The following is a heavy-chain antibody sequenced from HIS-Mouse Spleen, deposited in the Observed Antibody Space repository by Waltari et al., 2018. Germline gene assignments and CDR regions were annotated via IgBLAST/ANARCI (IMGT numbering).Heavy chain of an antibody. CDR3: ARIAEGYTSGWYAFDY. D-gene: IGHD6-19*01. CDR1: GFSLSTSGMC. J-gene: IGHJ4*02. V-gene: IGHV2-70*15. Sequence: QVTLRESGPALVKPTQTLTLTCTFSGFSLSTSGMCVSWIRQPPGKALEWLDRIDWDDEKYSSTSLKTRLTISRETSKNQVVLTMTNMDPLDTATYYCARIAEGYTSGWYAFDYWGQGTLVTVSS. CDR2: IDWDDEK.